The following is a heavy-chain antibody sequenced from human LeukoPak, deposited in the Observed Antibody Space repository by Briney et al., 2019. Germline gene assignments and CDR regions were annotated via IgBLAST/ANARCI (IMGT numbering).Heavy chain of an antibody. V-gene: IGHV4-59*01. Sequence: SETLSLTCTVSGGSISSYYWSWIRQPPGKGLEWIGYIYYSGSTNYNPSLKSRVTISVDTSKNQFSLKLSSVTAADTAVYYCARGRATAMANWFDPWGQGTLVTVSS. CDR3: ARGRATAMANWFDP. CDR1: GGSISSYY. D-gene: IGHD5-18*01. CDR2: IYYSGST. J-gene: IGHJ5*02.